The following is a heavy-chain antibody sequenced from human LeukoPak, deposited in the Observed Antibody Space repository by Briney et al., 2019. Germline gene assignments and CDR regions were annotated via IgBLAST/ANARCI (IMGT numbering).Heavy chain of an antibody. Sequence: GRSLRLSCAASGFTFDDYVVHCGPQAPGGGLEWVSGISRKRGSIGYADPVKGRFTISRDKANNSLYLQMNSLRAEDTALYYCAKSGFSSRHRKMHAFDIWGQGTMVTVSS. V-gene: IGHV3-9*01. CDR2: ISRKRGSI. J-gene: IGHJ3*02. CDR1: GFTFDDYV. CDR3: AKSGFSSRHRKMHAFDI. D-gene: IGHD6-13*01.